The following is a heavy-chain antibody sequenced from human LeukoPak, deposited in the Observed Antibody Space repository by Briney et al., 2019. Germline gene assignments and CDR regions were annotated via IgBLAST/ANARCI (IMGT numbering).Heavy chain of an antibody. J-gene: IGHJ4*02. CDR2: MNPNSGNT. V-gene: IGHV1-8*01. D-gene: IGHD3-3*01. CDR3: ARAPNKLRFLEWLFVPFDY. Sequence: ASVKVSCKASGYTFTSCDINWVRQATGQGLEWMGWMNPNSGNTGYAQKFQGRVTMTRNTSISTAYMELSSLRSEDTAVYYCARAPNKLRFLEWLFVPFDYWGQGTLVTVSS. CDR1: GYTFTSCD.